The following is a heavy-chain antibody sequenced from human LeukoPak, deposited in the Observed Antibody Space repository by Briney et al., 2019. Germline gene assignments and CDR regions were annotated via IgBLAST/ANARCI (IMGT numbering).Heavy chain of an antibody. V-gene: IGHV2-5*02. CDR2: IYWDDDK. Sequence: SGPTLVNPTQTLTLTCTFSGFSLTTTGVGVAWIRQPPGKALEWLALIYWDDDKRYSPSLKSRPTITKDTSKNQVVLTMTNMDPVDTATYFCAYTQESPFDYWGQGTLVTVSS. J-gene: IGHJ4*02. CDR1: GFSLTTTGVG. CDR3: AYTQESPFDY. D-gene: IGHD3-10*01.